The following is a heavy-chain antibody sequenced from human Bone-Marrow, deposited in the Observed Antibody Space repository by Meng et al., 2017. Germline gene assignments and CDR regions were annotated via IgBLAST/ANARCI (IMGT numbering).Heavy chain of an antibody. CDR1: GYTFTSYD. D-gene: IGHD3-3*01. V-gene: IGHV1-8*03. CDR2: MNPNSGNT. CDR3: AKGGYFLDY. Sequence: ASVNVSCKASGYTFTSYDINWVRQATGQGLEWMGWMNPNSGNTGYAQKFQDRVTISRNTSISTAYMELSSLRSEDTAVYYCAKGGYFLDYWGQGTLVTVSS. J-gene: IGHJ4*02.